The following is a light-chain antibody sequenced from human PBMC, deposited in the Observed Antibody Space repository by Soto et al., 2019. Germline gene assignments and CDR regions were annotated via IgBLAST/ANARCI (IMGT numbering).Light chain of an antibody. CDR3: AAWDDSLNGVV. CDR2: SNN. CDR1: SSNIGSNT. V-gene: IGLV1-44*01. J-gene: IGLJ2*01. Sequence: QAVVTQPPSASGTPGQRVTISCSGSSSNIGSNTVNWYQQLPGTAPKLLIYSNNQRPSGVPDRFSGSKSVTSASLAISGLQSEDEADYYCAAWDDSLNGVVFGGGTKLPVL.